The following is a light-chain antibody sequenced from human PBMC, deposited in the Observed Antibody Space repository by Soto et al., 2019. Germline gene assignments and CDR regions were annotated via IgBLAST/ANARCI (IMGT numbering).Light chain of an antibody. V-gene: IGKV3-15*01. CDR2: GAS. Sequence: EIVMTQSPATLSVSPGESATLSCRASHSVTNNLAWYQQRPGQAPRLLIYGASTMDTGFPARFGGSGSGTEFTLTFSSLQSEDCAVYYCQQYHNLPPTFGQGTKVEI. CDR1: HSVTNN. J-gene: IGKJ1*01. CDR3: QQYHNLPPT.